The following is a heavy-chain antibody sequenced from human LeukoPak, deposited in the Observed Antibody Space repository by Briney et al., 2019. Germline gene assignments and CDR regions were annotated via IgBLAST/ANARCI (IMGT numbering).Heavy chain of an antibody. D-gene: IGHD3-10*01. CDR1: GFTFSSYS. CDR2: ISSSSSYI. CDR3: ARGKTGSYYSRSYYMDV. J-gene: IGHJ6*03. V-gene: IGHV3-21*04. Sequence: GGSLRLSCAASGFTFSSYSMNWVRQAPGKGLEWVSSISSSSSYIYYADSVKGRFTISRDNAKNSLYLQMNSLRAEDTAVYYCARGKTGSYYSRSYYMDVWGKGTTVTISS.